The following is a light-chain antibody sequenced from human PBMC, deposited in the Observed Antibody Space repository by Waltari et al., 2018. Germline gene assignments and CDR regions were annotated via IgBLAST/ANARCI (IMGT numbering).Light chain of an antibody. CDR2: DAS. J-gene: IGKJ2*01. CDR3: QQYNSYPYT. Sequence: DIQMTQSPSTLSASVGDRVTITCRASQSISSWLAWYQQKPGKAPKLLIYDASSLERGVPSRFSGSGSGTELTLTISSLQPDDFATYYCQQYNSYPYTFGQGTKLEIK. CDR1: QSISSW. V-gene: IGKV1-5*01.